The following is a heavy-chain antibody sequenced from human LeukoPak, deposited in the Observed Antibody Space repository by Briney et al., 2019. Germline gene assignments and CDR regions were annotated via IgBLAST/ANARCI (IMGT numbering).Heavy chain of an antibody. V-gene: IGHV3-23*01. CDR3: AKGAWNDF. J-gene: IGHJ4*02. CDR1: GFTFSTYD. CDR2: IKSGGST. D-gene: IGHD1-1*01. Sequence: GGSLRLSCAASGFTFSTYDMSWVRQAPGKGLEWVSTIKSGGSTYYADSVKGRFTTSRDNSKNTLYLQMDSLRAADTAVYYCAKGAWNDFWGQGTLVTVSS.